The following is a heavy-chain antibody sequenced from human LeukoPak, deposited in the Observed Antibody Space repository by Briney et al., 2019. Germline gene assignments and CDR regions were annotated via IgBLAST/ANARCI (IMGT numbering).Heavy chain of an antibody. J-gene: IGHJ3*02. CDR2: ISHNGDIT. D-gene: IGHD3-22*01. CDR3: ARRGPASDYYYKGGFDI. V-gene: IGHV3-23*01. Sequence: GGSLRLSCAASGYTFSRHGIHWVRQAPGKGLESVSVISHNGDITRYADSVEGRFTISRDNSKSTLYLQMNSLRADDTAVYYCARRGPASDYYYKGGFDIWGQGTMVTVSS. CDR1: GYTFSRHG.